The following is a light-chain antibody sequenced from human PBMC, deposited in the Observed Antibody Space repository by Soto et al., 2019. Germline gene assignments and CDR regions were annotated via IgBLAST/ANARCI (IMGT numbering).Light chain of an antibody. CDR1: QSVTTR. CDR2: GAS. Sequence: IVLTQSPGTLSFSPGERVTLSCRASQSVTTRLAWYQHKPGQAPTLLMSGASNRASGVPVRFSGSGSGTDFTLIINRLEPEDVAIYYCQQYGGSPRITFGQGTRLEIK. J-gene: IGKJ5*01. CDR3: QQYGGSPRIT. V-gene: IGKV3-20*01.